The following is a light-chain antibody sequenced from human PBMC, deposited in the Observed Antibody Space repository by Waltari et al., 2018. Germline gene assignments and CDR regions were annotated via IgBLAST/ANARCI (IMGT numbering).Light chain of an antibody. J-gene: IGKJ1*01. CDR2: WAS. CDR3: QQYYSTCQ. Sequence: DIVMTQSPDSLAVSLGERATIHCKSSQSVLHSSNNKNYCAWYQQKPGQPPKLLIYWASTRESGVPDRFSGSGSGTDFTLTISSLQAEDVAVYYCQQYYSTCQFGQGTKVEIK. V-gene: IGKV4-1*01. CDR1: QSVLHSSNNKNY.